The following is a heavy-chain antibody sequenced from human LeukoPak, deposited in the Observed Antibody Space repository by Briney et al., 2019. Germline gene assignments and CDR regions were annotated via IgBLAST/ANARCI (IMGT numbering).Heavy chain of an antibody. CDR1: GFTFDDYA. D-gene: IGHD2-15*01. J-gene: IGHJ4*02. CDR3: ARQCKYCSGGSDFDY. CDR2: ISWNSGSI. V-gene: IGHV3-9*01. Sequence: AGGSLRLSCAASGFTFDDYAMHWVRQAPGKGLEWVSGISWNSGSIGYADSVKGRFTISRDNAKNSLYLQMNSLRAEDTAVYYCARQCKYCSGGSDFDYWGQGTLVTVSS.